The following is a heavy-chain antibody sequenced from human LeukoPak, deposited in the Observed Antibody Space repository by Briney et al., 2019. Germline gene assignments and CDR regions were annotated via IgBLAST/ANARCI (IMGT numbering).Heavy chain of an antibody. Sequence: GGSLRLSCAASGFTFSSYSMNWVRQAPGKGLEWVSSISSSSSYIYYADSVKGRFTISRDNAKNSLYLQMNSLRAEDTAVYYCARDGGRLRLVELSLYMDGWGKGTTVTVSS. J-gene: IGHJ6*03. CDR3: ARDGGRLRLVELSLYMDG. CDR2: ISSSSSYI. V-gene: IGHV3-21*01. D-gene: IGHD3-16*02. CDR1: GFTFSSYS.